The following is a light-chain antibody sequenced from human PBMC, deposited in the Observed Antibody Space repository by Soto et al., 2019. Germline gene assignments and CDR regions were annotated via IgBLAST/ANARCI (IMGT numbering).Light chain of an antibody. CDR2: GAS. CDR3: QQYYMWPPV. Sequence: EIVMTQSPATLSVSPEARATLFCRASDSVKSDLAWYRQKPGQAPSLVLYGASIRATGIPARFSGSGSGTDFTLTISSLQSEDVAFYFCQQYYMWPPVVGQGTKLQI. V-gene: IGKV3-15*01. CDR1: DSVKSD. J-gene: IGKJ2*01.